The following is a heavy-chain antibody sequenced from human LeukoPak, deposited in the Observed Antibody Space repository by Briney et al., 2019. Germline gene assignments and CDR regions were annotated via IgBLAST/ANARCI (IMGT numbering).Heavy chain of an antibody. CDR3: ARDRMSRSSFPYGMDV. CDR1: GFIFSRYG. Sequence: GGSLRLSCAASGFIFSRYGMHWVRQAPGKGLEWVAVVSYDGTETKYADSVKGRLNLSRDNSKNTLYLQMNSLRAEDTAVYYCARDRMSRSSFPYGMDVWGQGTTVTVSS. J-gene: IGHJ6*02. D-gene: IGHD1-26*01. V-gene: IGHV3-30*03. CDR2: VSYDGTET.